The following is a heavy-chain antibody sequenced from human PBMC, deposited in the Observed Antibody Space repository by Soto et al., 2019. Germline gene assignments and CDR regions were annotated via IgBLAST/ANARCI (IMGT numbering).Heavy chain of an antibody. D-gene: IGHD3-10*01. J-gene: IGHJ6*02. CDR2: IFYTGST. CDR3: AGGLRGGSYGMDV. V-gene: IGHV4-31*03. Sequence: QVQLQESGPGLVKPSQTLSLTCTVSGGSISSGGYYWSWIRQHPGKRLEWIGYIFYTGSTYYNPSLKSRVTISVETSKNRFSLKLSSVTAADTAVYYCAGGLRGGSYGMDVWGQGTTVTVSS. CDR1: GGSISSGGYY.